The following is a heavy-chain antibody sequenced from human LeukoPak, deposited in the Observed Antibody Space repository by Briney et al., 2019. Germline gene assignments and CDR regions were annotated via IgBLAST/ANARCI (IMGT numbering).Heavy chain of an antibody. J-gene: IGHJ5*02. CDR2: IYYSGNT. Sequence: PSETLSLTCAVSGVSISSSNSYWGWIRQPPGKGLEWIGSIYYSGNTYYNASLKSRVTISVDTSKNQFSLKLSSVTAADTAVYYCARGYYDILTGYRFDPWGQGTLVTVSS. V-gene: IGHV4-39*01. D-gene: IGHD3-9*01. CDR3: ARGYYDILTGYRFDP. CDR1: GVSISSSNSY.